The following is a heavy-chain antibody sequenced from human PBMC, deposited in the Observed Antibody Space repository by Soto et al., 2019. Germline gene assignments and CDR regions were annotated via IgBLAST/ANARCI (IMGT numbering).Heavy chain of an antibody. CDR2: INPNSGGT. J-gene: IGHJ6*02. CDR1: GYTFTGYY. Sequence: RASVKVSCKASGYTFTGYYMHWVRQAPGQGLEWMGWINPNSGGTNYAQKFQGRVTMTRDTSISTAYMELSRPRSDDTAVYYCARVAGSSSWNYYYYGMDVWGQGTTVTVSS. V-gene: IGHV1-2*02. D-gene: IGHD6-13*01. CDR3: ARVAGSSSWNYYYYGMDV.